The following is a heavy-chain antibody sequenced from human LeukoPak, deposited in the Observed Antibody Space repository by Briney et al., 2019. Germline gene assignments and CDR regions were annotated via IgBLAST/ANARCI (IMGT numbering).Heavy chain of an antibody. J-gene: IGHJ4*02. V-gene: IGHV3-30*04. CDR1: GFTFSSYA. CDR3: ARVWASYYDFWSGLDY. D-gene: IGHD3-3*01. Sequence: GGSLRLSCAASGFTFSSYAMHWVRQAPGKGLEWVAVISYDGSNKYYADSVKGRFTISRDNSKNTLYLQMNSLRAEDTAVYYCARVWASYYDFWSGLDYWGRGTLVTVSS. CDR2: ISYDGSNK.